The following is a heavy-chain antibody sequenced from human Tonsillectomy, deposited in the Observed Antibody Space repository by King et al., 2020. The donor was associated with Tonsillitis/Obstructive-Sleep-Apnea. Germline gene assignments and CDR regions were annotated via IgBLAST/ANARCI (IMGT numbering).Heavy chain of an antibody. V-gene: IGHV3-33*01. CDR1: GFTFSSYG. J-gene: IGHJ4*02. Sequence: VQLVESGGGVVQPGRSLRLSCAASGFTFSSYGMHWVRQAPGKGLEWVAVIWYDGSNKYYADSVKGRFTISRDNSKNTLYLQMNSLRAEDTAVYYCARPPHSSGAPPVDYWGQGTLVTVAS. CDR2: IWYDGSNK. D-gene: IGHD6-19*01. CDR3: ARPPHSSGAPPVDY.